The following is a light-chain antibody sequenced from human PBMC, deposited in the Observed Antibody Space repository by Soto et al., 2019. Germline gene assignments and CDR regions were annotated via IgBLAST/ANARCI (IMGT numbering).Light chain of an antibody. CDR2: GTS. CDR1: QPLNNN. CDR3: QQYEKWPPSIT. Sequence: EIVMTQSPATLSVSPGDRATLSCRAGQPLNNNVAWYQHKPGQAPRLLIYGTSTRATGISARFSGGGSGTEFTLTISSLQSEDFAVYYCQQYEKWPPSITFGQGTRL. V-gene: IGKV3-15*01. J-gene: IGKJ5*01.